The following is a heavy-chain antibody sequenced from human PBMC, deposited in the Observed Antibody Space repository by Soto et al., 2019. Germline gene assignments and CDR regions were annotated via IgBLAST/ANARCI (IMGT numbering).Heavy chain of an antibody. D-gene: IGHD6-19*01. CDR3: ARGRSGWYGY. CDR2: IIVGSGNT. V-gene: IGHV1-58*02. J-gene: IGHJ4*02. CDR1: GFTFTSSA. Sequence: GASVKVSCKASGFTFTSSAMQWVRQARGQRLEWIGWIIVGSGNTNYAQKLQERVTVTTDTSTSTAYMELRSLRSDDTAVYYCARGRSGWYGYWGQGTLVTVSS.